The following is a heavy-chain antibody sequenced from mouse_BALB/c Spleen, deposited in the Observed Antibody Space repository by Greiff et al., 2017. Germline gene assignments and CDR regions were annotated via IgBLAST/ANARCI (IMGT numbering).Heavy chain of an antibody. Sequence: EVKLVESGGGLVQPGGSLRLSCATSGFTFTDYYMSWVRQPPGKALEWLGFIRNKANGYTTEYSASVKGRFTISRDNSQSILYLQMNTLRAEDSATYYCARDRYDGYWYFDVWGAGTTVTVSS. V-gene: IGHV7-3*02. D-gene: IGHD2-14*01. CDR1: GFTFTDYY. CDR3: ARDRYDGYWYFDV. CDR2: IRNKANGYTT. J-gene: IGHJ1*01.